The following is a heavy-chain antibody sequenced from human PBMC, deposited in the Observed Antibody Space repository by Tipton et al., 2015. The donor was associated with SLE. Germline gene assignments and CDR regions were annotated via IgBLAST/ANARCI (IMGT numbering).Heavy chain of an antibody. V-gene: IGHV1-18*04. CDR3: ARVDTAMVTSYFVY. J-gene: IGHJ4*02. CDR2: ISAYSGNT. CDR1: GYTFTIYG. D-gene: IGHD5-18*01. Sequence: QVQLVQSGAEVKNPGASVKVSCKTSGYTFTIYGITWVRQAPGQGLEWMGWISAYSGNTNYAQKLQGRVTMTTDTFTSTAYMELRSLRSDDTAVYFCARVDTAMVTSYFVYLGQVSLVSVSS.